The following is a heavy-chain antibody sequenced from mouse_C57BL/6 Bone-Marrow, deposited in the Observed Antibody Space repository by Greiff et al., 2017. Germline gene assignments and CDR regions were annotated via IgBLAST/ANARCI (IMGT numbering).Heavy chain of an antibody. D-gene: IGHD2-4*01. CDR1: GFNIKDYY. J-gene: IGHJ3*01. Sequence: DVHLVESGAELVKPGASVKLSCTASGFNIKDYYMHWVKQRTEQGLEWIGRIDPEDGETKYAPKFQGKATITADTSSNTAYLQLSSLTSEDTAVYYCARWDYDGAWFAYWGQGTLVTVSA. V-gene: IGHV14-2*01. CDR3: ARWDYDGAWFAY. CDR2: IDPEDGET.